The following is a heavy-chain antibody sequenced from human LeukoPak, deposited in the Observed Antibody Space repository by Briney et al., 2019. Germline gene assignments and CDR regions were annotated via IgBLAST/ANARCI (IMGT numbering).Heavy chain of an antibody. Sequence: SETLSLTCGVYGGSFSGYYWSWIRQPPGRGLEWIEEINQSGRTNYNPSLKSRVTISVDTSKNQFSLKLTSVTAADTGVYYCATKHSVAVAANPPYFDYWGQGTLVTVSS. CDR2: INQSGRT. J-gene: IGHJ4*02. D-gene: IGHD6-19*01. V-gene: IGHV4-34*01. CDR3: ATKHSVAVAANPPYFDY. CDR1: GGSFSGYY.